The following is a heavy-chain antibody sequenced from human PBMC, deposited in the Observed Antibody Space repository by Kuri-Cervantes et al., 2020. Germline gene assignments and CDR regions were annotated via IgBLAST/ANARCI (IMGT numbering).Heavy chain of an antibody. D-gene: IGHD2-15*01. CDR2: IIPIFGTA. CDR1: GGTFSSYA. V-gene: IGHV1-69*06. CDR3: ARLGYCSGGSCYPDYYYMDV. Sequence: SVKVSCKASGGTFSSYAISWVRQAPGQGLEWMGGIIPIFGTANYAQKFQGRVTITADKSTSTAYMELSSLRSEDTAVYYCARLGYCSGGSCYPDYYYMDVWGKGTTVTVSS. J-gene: IGHJ6*03.